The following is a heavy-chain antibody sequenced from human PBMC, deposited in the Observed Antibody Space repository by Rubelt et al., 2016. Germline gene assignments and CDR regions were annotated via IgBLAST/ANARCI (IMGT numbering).Heavy chain of an antibody. D-gene: IGHD3-10*01. J-gene: IGHJ6*02. CDR2: IYYSGST. Sequence: QVQLQQWGAGLLKPSETLSLTCTVSGGSISSSSYYWGWIRQPPGKGLEWIGSIYYSGSTYYNPSLKSRVTISVDTSKNQFSLKLSSVTAADTAVYYCARDSEVRGAYYYYGMDVWGQGTTVTVSS. CDR1: GGSISSSSYY. CDR3: ARDSEVRGAYYYYGMDV. V-gene: IGHV4-39*07.